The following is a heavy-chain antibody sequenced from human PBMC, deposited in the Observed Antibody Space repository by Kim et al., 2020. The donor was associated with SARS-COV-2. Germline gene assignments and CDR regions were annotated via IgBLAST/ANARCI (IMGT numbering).Heavy chain of an antibody. D-gene: IGHD1-26*01. J-gene: IGHJ3*02. CDR1: GYSFTSYW. CDR3: ARSRGNYFGGDAFDI. CDR2: IYPGDSDT. Sequence: GESLKISCKGSGYSFTSYWIGWVRQMPGKGLEWMGIIYPGDSDTKYSPSFQGQVTISADKSISTAYLQWSSLKASDTAMYYCARSRGNYFGGDAFDIWGQGTMVTVSS. V-gene: IGHV5-51*01.